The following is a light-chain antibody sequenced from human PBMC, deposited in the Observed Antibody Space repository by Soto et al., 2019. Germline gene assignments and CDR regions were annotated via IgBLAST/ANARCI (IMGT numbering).Light chain of an antibody. Sequence: DVVMTQSPLSLPVTLGQPASISCRSSRSLVYSDGNAYLNWFQQRPGQSPRRLIYKASNRDSGVPDRLSGSGSGTDFTLQINRVEAEDVGVYYRMQATHWRPTFGRGTRVEIK. CDR2: KAS. J-gene: IGKJ1*01. V-gene: IGKV2-30*01. CDR3: MQATHWRPT. CDR1: RSLVYSDGNAY.